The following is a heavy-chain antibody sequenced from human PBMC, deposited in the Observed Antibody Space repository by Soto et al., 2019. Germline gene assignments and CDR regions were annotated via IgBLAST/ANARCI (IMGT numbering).Heavy chain of an antibody. J-gene: IGHJ5*02. CDR3: ASGAPSRS. CDR2: IYNSGTT. V-gene: IGHV4-4*08. D-gene: IGHD4-17*01. CDR1: GGSFSNYY. Sequence: QMQLQESGPGLVKASETLSLTCSVSGGSFSNYYWGWIRQAPGKGLEWIGSIYNSGTTNYNPSLKSRVIISIESAKSLFSRRLNSVTVADSAVYYCASGAPSRSWGQGVLVTVSS.